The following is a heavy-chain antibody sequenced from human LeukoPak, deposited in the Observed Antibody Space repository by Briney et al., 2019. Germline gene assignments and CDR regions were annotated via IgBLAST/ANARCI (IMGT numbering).Heavy chain of an antibody. J-gene: IGHJ4*02. CDR3: ARGLVQTGYSSSSYVH. CDR2: MFASGST. V-gene: IGHV3-66*01. CDR1: GFSVSSNY. D-gene: IGHD6-13*01. Sequence: GGSLRLSCTASGFSVSSNYMSWVRQAPGKGLEWVSVMFASGSTYYADSVKGRFTFSRDIFRNTLFLQLNSLRVEDTAFYYCARGLVQTGYSSSSYVHWGQGTLVTVSS.